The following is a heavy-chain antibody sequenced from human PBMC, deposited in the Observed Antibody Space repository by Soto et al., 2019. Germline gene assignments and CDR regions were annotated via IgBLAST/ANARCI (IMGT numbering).Heavy chain of an antibody. D-gene: IGHD3-22*01. Sequence: PSETLSLTCSVSGGSTSNSTYYWGWIRQPPGKGLEWIGTVYYSGSTFYNPSLKSRVTVSVDTSKNQFSLRLNSVTAADTAVYYCARQRRYYYDSSGYPDFWGQGTLVTVSS. J-gene: IGHJ4*02. CDR2: VYYSGST. CDR3: ARQRRYYYDSSGYPDF. CDR1: GGSTSNSTYY. V-gene: IGHV4-39*01.